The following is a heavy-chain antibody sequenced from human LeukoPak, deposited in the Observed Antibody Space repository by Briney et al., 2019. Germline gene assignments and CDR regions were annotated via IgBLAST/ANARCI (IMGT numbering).Heavy chain of an antibody. J-gene: IGHJ4*02. CDR2: IYTSGST. CDR1: GGSISSGSYY. D-gene: IGHD3-10*01. Sequence: TLSLTCTVSGGSISSGSYYWSWIRQPAGKGLEWIGRIYTSGSTNYNPSLKSRVTISVDTSKNQFSLKLSSVTAADTAVYYCARGYGSGSPSAYYFDYWGQGTLVTVSS. CDR3: ARGYGSGSPSAYYFDY. V-gene: IGHV4-61*02.